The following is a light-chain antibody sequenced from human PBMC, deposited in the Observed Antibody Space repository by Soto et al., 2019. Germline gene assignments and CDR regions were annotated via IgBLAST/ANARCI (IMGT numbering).Light chain of an antibody. Sequence: EIVLTQSPATLSLSPGDRATLSCRASQSVNTFLAWYQQRPGQAPSLLIYDASNRATGIPARFSGSGSGTDFTLTISSLEPEDFAVYYCHQRNSWTFGQGTRVEI. V-gene: IGKV3-11*01. CDR1: QSVNTF. CDR3: HQRNSWT. J-gene: IGKJ1*01. CDR2: DAS.